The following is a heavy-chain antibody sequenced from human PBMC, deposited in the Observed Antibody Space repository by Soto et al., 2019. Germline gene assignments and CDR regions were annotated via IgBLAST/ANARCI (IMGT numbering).Heavy chain of an antibody. Sequence: ASVKVSCKASGYTLSSYGISWVRQAPGQGLEWVGWISAYNGNTKYLESLQDRLTLTTETSTNTAYMELRSLKTEDTAVYYCTRSITIFGVVISPFDYWGQGTLVTVSS. CDR1: GYTLSSYG. CDR3: TRSITIFGVVISPFDY. J-gene: IGHJ4*02. CDR2: ISAYNGNT. D-gene: IGHD3-3*01. V-gene: IGHV1-18*01.